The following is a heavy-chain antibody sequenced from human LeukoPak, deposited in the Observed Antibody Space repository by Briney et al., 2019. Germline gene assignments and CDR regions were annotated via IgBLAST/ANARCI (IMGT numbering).Heavy chain of an antibody. D-gene: IGHD3-10*01. V-gene: IGHV3-33*01. CDR1: GFTFSNHG. CDR3: ARDRKTGSYYPDY. J-gene: IGHJ4*02. Sequence: QTGGSLRLSCAASGFTFSNHGMHWVRRTPGKGLEWLAVIWYDGSTKYYADSVKGRFTISRDNSGNTVFLHMNSLRAEDTAFYFCARDRKTGSYYPDYWGRGTLVTVSS. CDR2: IWYDGSTK.